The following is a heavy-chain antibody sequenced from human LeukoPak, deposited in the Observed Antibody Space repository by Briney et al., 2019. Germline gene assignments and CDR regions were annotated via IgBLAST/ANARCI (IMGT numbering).Heavy chain of an antibody. D-gene: IGHD2-2*01. V-gene: IGHV3-21*01. J-gene: IGHJ4*02. CDR3: AGAAAMNY. CDR1: GFTFSSYS. Sequence: PGGSLRLSCAASGFTFSSYSMNWVRQAPGKGLEWVSSISSSSSFIYYADSVKGRFTISRDNAKNSLYLQMNTLRAEDTAVYYCAGAAAMNYWGQGTLVTVSS. CDR2: ISSSSSFI.